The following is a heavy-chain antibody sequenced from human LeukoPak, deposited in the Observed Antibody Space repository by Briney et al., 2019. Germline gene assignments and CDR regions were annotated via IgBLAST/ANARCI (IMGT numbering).Heavy chain of an antibody. V-gene: IGHV3-53*01. CDR2: IYSGGST. CDR3: ASIYCGGDCYYYYGMDV. CDR1: GFTFSNYH. D-gene: IGHD2-21*02. Sequence: PGGSLRLSCAASGFTFSNYHMNWVRQAPGKGLEWVSVIYSGGSTYYADSVKGRFTISRDNSKNTLYLQMNSLRAEDTAVYYCASIYCGGDCYYYYGMDVWGQGTTVTVSS. J-gene: IGHJ6*02.